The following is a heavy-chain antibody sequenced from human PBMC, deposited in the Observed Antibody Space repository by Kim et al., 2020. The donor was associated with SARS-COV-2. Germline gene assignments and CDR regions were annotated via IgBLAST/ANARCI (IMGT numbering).Heavy chain of an antibody. CDR2: IKQDGSEK. V-gene: IGHV3-7*01. Sequence: GGSLRLSCAASGFTFSSYLMNWVRQAPGKGLEWVANIKQDGSEKYYVDSVKGRFTISRDNAKNSLYLQMNSLRAEDTAVYYCARGGDILTGYYFGGQGTLVTVSS. CDR3: ARGGDILTGYYF. D-gene: IGHD3-9*01. CDR1: GFTFSSYL. J-gene: IGHJ4*02.